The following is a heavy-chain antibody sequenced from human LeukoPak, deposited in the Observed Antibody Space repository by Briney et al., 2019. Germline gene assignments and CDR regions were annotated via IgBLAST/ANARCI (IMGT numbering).Heavy chain of an antibody. J-gene: IGHJ4*02. CDR2: IWYDGGNK. Sequence: PGGSLRPSCAASGFTFSSYGMHWVRQAPGKGLEWVAVIWYDGGNKYYADSVKGRFTISRDNSKNTLYLQMNSLRAEDTAVYYCARGRGVGGPYYFDYWGQGALVTVSS. CDR3: ARGRGVGGPYYFDY. CDR1: GFTFSSYG. D-gene: IGHD1-26*01. V-gene: IGHV3-33*01.